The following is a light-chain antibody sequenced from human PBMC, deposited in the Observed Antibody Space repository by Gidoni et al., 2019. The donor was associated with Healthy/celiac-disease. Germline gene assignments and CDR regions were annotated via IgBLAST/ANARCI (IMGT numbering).Light chain of an antibody. V-gene: IGKV1-5*01. J-gene: IGKJ1*01. CDR3: QQYNSYSLT. CDR2: DAS. Sequence: DIQMTQSPSTLSASVGDRVTITCRASQRISSWLAWYQQKPGKAPKLLIYDASSWESGAPSRFSGSGSGTEFTLTISSLQPDDFATYYCQQYNSYSLTFGQGTKVEIK. CDR1: QRISSW.